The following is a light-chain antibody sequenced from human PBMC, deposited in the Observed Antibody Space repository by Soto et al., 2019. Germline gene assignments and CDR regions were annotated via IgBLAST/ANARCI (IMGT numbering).Light chain of an antibody. CDR1: QSVSSSY. CDR3: QKCKVAPFT. Sequence: EIVLTQSPGTLSLSPGERATLSCRASQSVSSSYLAWYQQKPGQAPRLLIYGAYTRATAIQARFSGSGSGTEFTLTISSLQPEDVATYYCQKCKVAPFTFGGGTKVDIK. V-gene: IGKV3-20*01. CDR2: GAY. J-gene: IGKJ4*01.